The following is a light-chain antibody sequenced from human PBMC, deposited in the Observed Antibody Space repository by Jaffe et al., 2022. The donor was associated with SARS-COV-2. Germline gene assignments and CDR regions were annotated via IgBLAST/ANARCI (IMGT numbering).Light chain of an antibody. CDR1: KLGNKY. Sequence: SYELTQPPSVSVSPGQTASITCSGDKLGNKYVCWYQQKPGQSPVLVIYQDNKRPSGIPERFSGSNSGNTATLTISGTQAMDEADYYCQAWDSSTAGVVFGGGTKLTVL. V-gene: IGLV3-1*01. CDR3: QAWDSSTAGVV. CDR2: QDN. J-gene: IGLJ2*01.